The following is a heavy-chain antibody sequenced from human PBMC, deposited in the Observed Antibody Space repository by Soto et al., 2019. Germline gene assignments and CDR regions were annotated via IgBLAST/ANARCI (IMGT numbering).Heavy chain of an antibody. CDR2: ISLYSYGT. CDR1: GYTFSNYG. V-gene: IGHV1-18*01. Sequence: VQLVQSGCEVKRPGASVKVSCKTSGYTFSNYGITWVRQAPGQPLEWLGWISLYSYGTNYAQKFQGRVSMTTDTSTTAAYMELRSLRSAGTAVYYCARVVPGAEAWFGPWGQGTLVTVSS. D-gene: IGHD2-2*01. J-gene: IGHJ5*02. CDR3: ARVVPGAEAWFGP.